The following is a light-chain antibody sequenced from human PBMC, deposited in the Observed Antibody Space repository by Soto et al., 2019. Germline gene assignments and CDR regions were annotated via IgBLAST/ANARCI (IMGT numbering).Light chain of an antibody. CDR3: QSCDNRRSGWV. J-gene: IGLJ2*01. V-gene: IGLV1-40*01. CDR1: SSNIGAGYD. Sequence: QSVLTQPPSVSGAPGQRVTISCTGGSSNIGAGYDVHWYQQLPGTAPKVLIYGNSNRPSGVPDRFSGSKSATSASLAITGLQAGDWAGHAGQSCDNRRSGWVFGGGTKLTVL. CDR2: GNS.